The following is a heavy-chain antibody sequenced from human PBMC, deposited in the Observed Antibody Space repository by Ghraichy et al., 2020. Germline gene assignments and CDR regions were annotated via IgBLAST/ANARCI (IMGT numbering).Heavy chain of an antibody. D-gene: IGHD1-26*01. V-gene: IGHV1-2*02. CDR1: GYTFTGYY. Sequence: ASVKVSCKASGYTFTGYYIHWVRQAPGQGLEWMGWINPNSGGTNYAQKFQDRVTMTRDTSISTAYMELSRLRSDDTPIYYCLRVVVGATNWFDPWGQGTLVTVSS. CDR3: LRVVVGATNWFDP. J-gene: IGHJ5*02. CDR2: INPNSGGT.